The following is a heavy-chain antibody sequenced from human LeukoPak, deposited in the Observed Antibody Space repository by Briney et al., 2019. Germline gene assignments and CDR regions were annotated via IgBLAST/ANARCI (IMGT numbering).Heavy chain of an antibody. D-gene: IGHD5-12*01. V-gene: IGHV3-64D*06. CDR2: ISSNGGST. CDR3: VKGQYSGYDAGFDY. J-gene: IGHJ4*02. CDR1: GFTFSSYA. Sequence: GGSLRLSCSASGFTFSSYAMHWVRQAPGKGLEYVSAISSNGGSTYYADSVKGSFTISRDNPKNTLYLQMSSLRAEDTAVYYCVKGQYSGYDAGFDYWGQGTLVTVSS.